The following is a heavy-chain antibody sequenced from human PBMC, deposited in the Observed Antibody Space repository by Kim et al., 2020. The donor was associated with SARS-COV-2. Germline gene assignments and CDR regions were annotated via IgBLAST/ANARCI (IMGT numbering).Heavy chain of an antibody. CDR3: ARGGFHSSGWYSWFDH. D-gene: IGHD6-19*01. CDR1: GGSISSFY. J-gene: IGHJ5*02. Sequence: SETLSLTCTVSGGSISSFYWSWIRQPPGKGLEWIGFLYHSGSRNYNPALKSRVTMSVDTSKSQFSLKVTSVTAADTAVYYCARGGFHSSGWYSWFDHWGQGTLVTVSS. V-gene: IGHV4-59*01. CDR2: LYHSGSR.